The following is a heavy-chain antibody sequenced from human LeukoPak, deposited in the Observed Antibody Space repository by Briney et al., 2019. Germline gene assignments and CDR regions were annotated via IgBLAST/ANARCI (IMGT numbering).Heavy chain of an antibody. D-gene: IGHD5-18*01. V-gene: IGHV1-69*13. CDR1: GGTFSSYA. J-gene: IGHJ5*02. CDR2: IIPIFGTA. Sequence: SVKVSCKASGGTFSSYAISWVRQAPGQGLEWMGGIIPIFGTANYAQKFQGRVTITADESTSTAYMELSSLRSEDTAVFYCARTDTAMVNAWFDPWGQGTLVTVSS. CDR3: ARTDTAMVNAWFDP.